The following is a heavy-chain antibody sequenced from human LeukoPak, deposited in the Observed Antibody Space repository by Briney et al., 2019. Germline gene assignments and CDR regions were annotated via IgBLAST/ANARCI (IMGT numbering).Heavy chain of an antibody. V-gene: IGHV3-23*01. Sequence: GGSLRLSCAASGFTFSSYAMSWVRQAPGKGLEWVSTISGSGGSTYYADSVKGRFTISKDNSKNTVYLQMNSLRAEDTAVYYCAKSDFWSGRSPFDYWGQGTLVTVSS. CDR2: ISGSGGST. J-gene: IGHJ4*02. D-gene: IGHD3-3*01. CDR3: AKSDFWSGRSPFDY. CDR1: GFTFSSYA.